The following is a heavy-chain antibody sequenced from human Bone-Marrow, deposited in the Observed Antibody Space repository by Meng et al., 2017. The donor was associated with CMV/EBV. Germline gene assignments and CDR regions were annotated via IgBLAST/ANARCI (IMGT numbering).Heavy chain of an antibody. CDR3: AKDGRRNYYGSGAGGDY. J-gene: IGHJ4*02. V-gene: IGHV3-9*01. D-gene: IGHD3-10*01. Sequence: SLKISCAASGFTFDDYAMHWVRQAPGKGLEWVSGISWNSGSIGYADSVKGRFTISRDNAKNSLYLQMNSLRAEDTALYYCAKDGRRNYYGSGAGGDYWGQTTLVTVSS. CDR2: ISWNSGSI. CDR1: GFTFDDYA.